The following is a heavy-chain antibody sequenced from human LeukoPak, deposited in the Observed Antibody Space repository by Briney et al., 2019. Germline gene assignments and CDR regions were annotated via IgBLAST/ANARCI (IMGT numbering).Heavy chain of an antibody. V-gene: IGHV3-7*01. J-gene: IGHJ4*02. CDR1: GFTFSSYW. CDR3: AREAVYYFDY. CDR2: IKKDGSEK. Sequence: GGSLRLSCAASGFTFSSYWMSWVRQAPGKGLEWVANIKKDGSEKYYVDSVKGGFTISRDNAKKSLYLQMNSLRAEDTAVYYCAREAVYYFDYWGQGTLVTVSS. D-gene: IGHD2-8*01.